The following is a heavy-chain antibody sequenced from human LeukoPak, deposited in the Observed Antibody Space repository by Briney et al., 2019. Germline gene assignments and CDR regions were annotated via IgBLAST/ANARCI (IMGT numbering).Heavy chain of an antibody. CDR2: IYYSGST. J-gene: IGHJ4*02. CDR1: GGSISSSSYY. D-gene: IGHD5-12*01. CDR3: APGYSGYDYFDY. V-gene: IGHV4-39*07. Sequence: SETLSLTCTVSGGSISSSSYYWGWIRQPPGKGLEWVGSIYYSGSTYYNPSLKSRVTISVDTSKNQFSLKLSSVTAADTAVYYCAPGYSGYDYFDYWGQGTLVTVSS.